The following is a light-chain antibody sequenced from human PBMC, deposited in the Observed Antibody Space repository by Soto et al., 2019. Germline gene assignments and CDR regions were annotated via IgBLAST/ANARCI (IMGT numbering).Light chain of an antibody. V-gene: IGKV3-20*01. CDR2: GAS. J-gene: IGKJ1*01. CDR1: QSVNSNF. CDR3: QQYGRAPST. Sequence: IVLTQSPGTVSLSPGERATLSCRASQSVNSNFLAWYQQKPGQAPRLLIYGASSRATDIPDRFSGSGSGKDFTLTISRLEPEDFAVYFCQQYGRAPSTFGQRTKVQI.